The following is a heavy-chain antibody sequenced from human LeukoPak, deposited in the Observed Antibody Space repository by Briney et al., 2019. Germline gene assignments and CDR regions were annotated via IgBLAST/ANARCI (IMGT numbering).Heavy chain of an antibody. V-gene: IGHV1-2*04. Sequence: ASVKVSCKASGYTFTGYYMHWVRQAPGQGLEWMGWINPNSGGTNYAQKFQGWVTMTRDTSISTAYMELSRLRSDDTAVYYCARGLVAGPGEAYYFDYWGQGTLVTVSS. CDR2: INPNSGGT. D-gene: IGHD6-19*01. CDR1: GYTFTGYY. CDR3: ARGLVAGPGEAYYFDY. J-gene: IGHJ4*02.